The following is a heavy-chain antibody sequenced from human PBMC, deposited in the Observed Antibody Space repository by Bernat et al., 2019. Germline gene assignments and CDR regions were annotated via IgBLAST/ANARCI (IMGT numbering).Heavy chain of an antibody. V-gene: IGHV3-30-3*01. CDR2: ISYDGSNK. J-gene: IGHJ6*03. CDR3: VRARICSTTSCYPYYMDV. D-gene: IGHD2-2*01. CDR1: GFTFSSYA. Sequence: QVQLVESGGGVVQPGRSLRLSCAASGFTFSSYAMHWVRQAPGKGLEWVAVISYDGSNKYYADSVKGRFTISRDNAKNSLYLQMNSLRAEDTAEYYCVRARICSTTSCYPYYMDVWGKGTTVTVSS.